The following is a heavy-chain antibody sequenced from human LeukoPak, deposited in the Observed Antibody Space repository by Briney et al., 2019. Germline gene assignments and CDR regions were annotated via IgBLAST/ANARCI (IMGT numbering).Heavy chain of an antibody. D-gene: IGHD3-9*01. V-gene: IGHV3-7*01. CDR2: IKQDGSEK. Sequence: GGSLRLSCAASGFTFSSYWMSWVRQAPGKGLEWVANIKQDGSEKYYVDSVKGRFTISRDNAKNSLYLQMNSLRAEDTAVYYCARDSLPGDILTGIDAFDILGQGTMVTVSS. CDR3: ARDSLPGDILTGIDAFDI. J-gene: IGHJ3*02. CDR1: GFTFSSYW.